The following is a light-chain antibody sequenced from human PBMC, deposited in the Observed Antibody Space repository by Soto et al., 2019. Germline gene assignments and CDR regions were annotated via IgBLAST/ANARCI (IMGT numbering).Light chain of an antibody. CDR1: QAVSSN. V-gene: IGKV3-15*01. CDR3: QQYNFWPPLT. Sequence: EVVMTQSPATLSVSPGEGATLSCRASQAVSSNLAWYQQRPGQALRLLIYGASTRASGIPARFTGSGSGTEFTLNIISLQSEDFAVYYCQQYNFWPPLTFGGGTKVE. CDR2: GAS. J-gene: IGKJ4*01.